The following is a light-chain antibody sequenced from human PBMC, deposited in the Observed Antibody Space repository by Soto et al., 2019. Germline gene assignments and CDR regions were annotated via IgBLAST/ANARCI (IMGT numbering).Light chain of an antibody. CDR3: SSYKSSSPGV. CDR1: SSDVGGYNY. J-gene: IGLJ3*02. Sequence: QSALTQPASVSGSPGQSITISCTGTSSDVGGYNYVSWYQQHPGKAPKLMIYDVSNRPSGVSNRFSGSKSGNTASLTISGLQAGDEADYYCSSYKSSSPGVFGGGTKLTVL. V-gene: IGLV2-14*01. CDR2: DVS.